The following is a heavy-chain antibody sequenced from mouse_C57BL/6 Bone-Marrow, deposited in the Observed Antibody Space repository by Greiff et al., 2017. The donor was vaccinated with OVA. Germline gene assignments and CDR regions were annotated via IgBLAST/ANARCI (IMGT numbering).Heavy chain of an antibody. D-gene: IGHD1-1*01. CDR1: GYTFTSYW. CDR2: IDPSDSYT. J-gene: IGHJ4*01. V-gene: IGHV1-69*01. CDR3: ARDTTVVDYYAMDY. Sequence: VQGVESGAELVMPGASVKLSCKASGYTFTSYWMHWVKQRPGQGLEWIGEIDPSDSYTNYNQKFKGKSTLTVDKSSSTAYMQLSSLTSEDSAVYYCARDTTVVDYYAMDYWGQGTSVTVSS.